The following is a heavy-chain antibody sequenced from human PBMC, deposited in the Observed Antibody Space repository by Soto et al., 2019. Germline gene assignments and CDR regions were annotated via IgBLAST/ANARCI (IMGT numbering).Heavy chain of an antibody. CDR3: ARYLSFGGTTYRLFDY. J-gene: IGHJ4*02. CDR1: SGSISSYY. V-gene: IGHV4-59*01. CDR2: IYYSGGT. Sequence: PSETLSLTCTVSSGSISSYYWGWIRQPPGMGLEWIGYIYYSGGTNYNPSLKSRVTMSVDTSKNQFSLNLSSVTAADTAVYYCARYLSFGGTTYRLFDYWGQGTLVTVSS. D-gene: IGHD1-1*01.